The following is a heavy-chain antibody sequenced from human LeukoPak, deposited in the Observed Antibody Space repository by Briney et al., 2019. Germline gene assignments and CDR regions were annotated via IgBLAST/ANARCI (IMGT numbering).Heavy chain of an antibody. V-gene: IGHV5-51*01. CDR3: ARPDDYGGKPSAFDI. J-gene: IGHJ3*02. Sequence: KSGESLKISCKGSGYIFITYWIGWVRQMPGKGLEWMGIIYPGDSDTRYSPSFQGQVTIPADKSISTAYLQWSSLKASDTAMYYCARPDDYGGKPSAFDIWGQGTMVTVSS. CDR1: GYIFITYW. D-gene: IGHD4-23*01. CDR2: IYPGDSDT.